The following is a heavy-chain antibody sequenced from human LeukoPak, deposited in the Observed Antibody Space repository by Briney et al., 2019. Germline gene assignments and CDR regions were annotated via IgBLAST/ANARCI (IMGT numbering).Heavy chain of an antibody. V-gene: IGHV3-15*04. J-gene: IGHJ4*02. D-gene: IGHD3-3*01. CDR3: ATVPGITAYGEVVDY. CDR1: GFTVSKAR. Sequence: GGSLRLSCVVSGFTVSKARTNWVRLAPGKGLEWIGRIESASDGGTADYAAPVKGRFSISRDDSTNTVHLHMSGLKTEDTALYYRATVPGITAYGEVVDYWGQGTLVTISS. CDR2: IESASDGGTA.